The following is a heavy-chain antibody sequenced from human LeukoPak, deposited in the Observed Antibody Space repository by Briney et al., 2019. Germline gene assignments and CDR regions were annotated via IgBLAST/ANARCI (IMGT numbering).Heavy chain of an antibody. D-gene: IGHD6-19*01. J-gene: IGHJ1*01. Sequence: SETLSLTCAVSGGSLRNYYWDWIQQPPGKGLKWIGEIYYSGSTIYNPSLKSRVTISVDMSRNQFYLKLSSVTAADTAVYFCARLLPAVAGTSYFPHWGQGTLVTVSS. CDR3: ARLLPAVAGTSYFPH. V-gene: IGHV4-59*08. CDR1: GGSLRNYY. CDR2: IYYSGST.